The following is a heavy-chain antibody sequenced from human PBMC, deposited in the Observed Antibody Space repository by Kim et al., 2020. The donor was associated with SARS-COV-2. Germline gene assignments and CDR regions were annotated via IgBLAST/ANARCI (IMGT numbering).Heavy chain of an antibody. Sequence: SETLSLTCTVSGGSISSGGYYWSWIRQHPGKGLEWIGYIYYSGSTYYNPSLKSRVTISVDTSKNQFSLKLSSVTAADTAGYYCARAGGAAQALLFDYWGQGTLVTVSS. CDR2: IYYSGST. CDR3: ARAGGAAQALLFDY. D-gene: IGHD6-6*01. V-gene: IGHV4-31*03. J-gene: IGHJ4*02. CDR1: GGSISSGGYY.